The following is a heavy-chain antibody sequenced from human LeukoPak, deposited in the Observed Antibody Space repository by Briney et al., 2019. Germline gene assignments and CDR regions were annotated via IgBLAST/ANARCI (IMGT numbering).Heavy chain of an antibody. CDR2: ISWNSGSI. J-gene: IGHJ6*03. V-gene: IGHV3-9*01. CDR3: AREGGVYSYGLYYYYYYMDV. Sequence: GRSLRLPCAASGFTFDDYAMHWVRQAPGKGLEWVSGISWNSGSIGYADSVKGRFTISRDNAKNSLYLQMNSLRAEDTAVYYCAREGGVYSYGLYYYYYYMDVWGKGTTVTVSS. CDR1: GFTFDDYA. D-gene: IGHD5-18*01.